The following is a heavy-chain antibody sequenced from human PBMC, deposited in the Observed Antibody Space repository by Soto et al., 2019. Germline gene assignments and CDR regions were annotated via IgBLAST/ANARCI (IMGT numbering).Heavy chain of an antibody. CDR2: IIPLCGTT. V-gene: IGHV1-69*01. CDR3: ARGLTEGYFGMDV. J-gene: IGHJ6*02. Sequence: QVQLVQSGAEVKKPGSSVKVSCKTSGGAFSSYDISWVRQAPGQGLEWMGGIIPLCGTTNYAQKFQGRVTLTADESTSTVYMNLYSLRYEDTAVYYCARGLTEGYFGMDVWGQGTTVTVSS. CDR1: GGAFSSYD.